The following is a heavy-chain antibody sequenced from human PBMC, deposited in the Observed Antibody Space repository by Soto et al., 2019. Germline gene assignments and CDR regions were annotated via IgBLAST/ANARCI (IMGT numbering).Heavy chain of an antibody. J-gene: IGHJ4*02. Sequence: PSETLSLTCAVYGGSFSGYYWSWIRQPPGKGLEWIGEINHSGSTNYNPSLKSRVTISVDTSKNQFSLKLSSVTAADTAVYYCARFGGSSWFFDYWGQGTLVTVSS. CDR2: INHSGST. D-gene: IGHD6-13*01. CDR3: ARFGGSSWFFDY. CDR1: GGSFSGYY. V-gene: IGHV4-34*01.